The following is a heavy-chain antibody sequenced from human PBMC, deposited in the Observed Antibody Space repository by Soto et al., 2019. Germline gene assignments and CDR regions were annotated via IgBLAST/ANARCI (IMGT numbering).Heavy chain of an antibody. J-gene: IGHJ4*02. CDR3: AAKEWLVLYYFDY. CDR1: GGSISSSSYY. D-gene: IGHD6-19*01. Sequence: QLQLQESGPGLVKPSETLSLTCTVSGGSISSSSYYWGWIRQPPGKGLEWIGSIYYSGSTYYNPSLKRRVTISVDTSKNQFSLKLSSVTAADTAVYYCAAKEWLVLYYFDYWGQGTLVTVSS. V-gene: IGHV4-39*01. CDR2: IYYSGST.